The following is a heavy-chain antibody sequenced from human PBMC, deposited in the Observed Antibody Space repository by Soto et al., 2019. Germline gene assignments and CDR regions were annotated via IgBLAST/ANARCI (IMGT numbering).Heavy chain of an antibody. CDR1: GFTFSSYA. V-gene: IGHV3-23*01. CDR2: ISGSGGST. J-gene: IGHJ6*02. D-gene: IGHD3-10*01. CDR3: AKDWFWVRGVIGYYYYGMDV. Sequence: VQLLESGGGLVQPGGSLRLSCAASGFTFSSYAMSWVRQAPGKGLEWVSAISGSGGSTYYADSVKGRFTISRDNSKNTLYLQMNSLRAEDTAVYYCAKDWFWVRGVIGYYYYGMDVWGQGTTVTVSS.